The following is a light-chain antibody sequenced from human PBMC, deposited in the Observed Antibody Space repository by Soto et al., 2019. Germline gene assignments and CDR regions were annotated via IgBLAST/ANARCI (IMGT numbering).Light chain of an antibody. CDR2: DVS. Sequence: QSALTQPASVSGSPGQSITISCTGTSSDVGGYNYVSWYQQHPGKAPKLMIYDVSNRPSGVSNRFSGSKSGNTASLTISGLQVEDETDYYCSSYTSSSTVYVFGSGTKVTVL. V-gene: IGLV2-14*01. CDR3: SSYTSSSTVYV. J-gene: IGLJ1*01. CDR1: SSDVGGYNY.